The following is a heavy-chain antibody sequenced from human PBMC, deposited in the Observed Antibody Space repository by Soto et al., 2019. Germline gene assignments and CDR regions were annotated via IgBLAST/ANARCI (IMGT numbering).Heavy chain of an antibody. CDR2: ISGYNANT. J-gene: IGHJ6*02. CDR1: GYSFTRYG. Sequence: QVQLVQSGAEVKKPGGSVKVACKASGYSFTRYGISWVRQAPGQGLEWMGWISGYNANTNYPENLQGRVTMTTDTSTSTAYMEVRNLISDDTAVYYCARKGDVPYYYYGLDVWGQGTTVTVSS. CDR3: ARKGDVPYYYYGLDV. D-gene: IGHD3-16*01. V-gene: IGHV1-18*01.